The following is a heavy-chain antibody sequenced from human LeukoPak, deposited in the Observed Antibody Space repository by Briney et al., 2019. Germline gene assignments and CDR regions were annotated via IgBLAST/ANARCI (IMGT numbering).Heavy chain of an antibody. CDR1: GFTFSSYS. J-gene: IGHJ4*02. Sequence: PGGSLRLSCAASGFTFSSYSMNWVRQAPGKGLEGVSSISSSSSYIYYADSVKGRFTISRDNAKNSLYLQMNSLRAEGTAVYYCARGLNSGYDFYFDYWGQGTLVTVSS. V-gene: IGHV3-21*01. D-gene: IGHD5-12*01. CDR3: ARGLNSGYDFYFDY. CDR2: ISSSSSYI.